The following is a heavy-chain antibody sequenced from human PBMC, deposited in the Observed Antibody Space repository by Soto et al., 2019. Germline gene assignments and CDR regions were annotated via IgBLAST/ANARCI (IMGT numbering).Heavy chain of an antibody. Sequence: EVQLVESGGDLVQPGGSLKLSCAASGFTVSGSAMHWVRQASGKGLEWVGHIRRRAKNYATVYAASVKGRFIISRDDSKNTAYLQMTSLKTDDQAMYYCTRAFDVCDYFSADFGYWGQGTLVTVSS. CDR3: TRAFDVCDYFSADFGY. CDR2: IRRRAKNYAT. D-gene: IGHD3-22*01. CDR1: GFTVSGSA. J-gene: IGHJ4*02. V-gene: IGHV3-73*02.